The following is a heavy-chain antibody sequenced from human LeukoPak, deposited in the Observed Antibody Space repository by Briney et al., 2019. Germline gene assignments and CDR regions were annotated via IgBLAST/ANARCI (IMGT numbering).Heavy chain of an antibody. Sequence: GGSLRLSCAASGFTVSSNYMSWVRQAPGKGLEWVAFIRYDGSNKYYADSVKGRFTISRDNSKNTLYLQMNSLRAEDTAVYYCAKDQVDTAMVTYYMDVWGKGTTVTISS. D-gene: IGHD5-18*01. J-gene: IGHJ6*03. V-gene: IGHV3-30*02. CDR2: IRYDGSNK. CDR3: AKDQVDTAMVTYYMDV. CDR1: GFTVSSNY.